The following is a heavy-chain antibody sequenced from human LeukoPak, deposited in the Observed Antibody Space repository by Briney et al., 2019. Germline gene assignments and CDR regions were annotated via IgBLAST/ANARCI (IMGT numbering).Heavy chain of an antibody. V-gene: IGHV4-59*01. CDR2: IYYSGST. Sequence: PSGTLSLTCTVSGGSISSYYWSWIRQPPGKGLEWIGYIYYSGSTNYNPSLKSRVTISVDTSKNQFSLKLSSVTAADTAVYYCARDGPLPPLRLVRHYYGMDVWGQGTTVTVSS. D-gene: IGHD6-6*01. CDR1: GGSISSYY. CDR3: ARDGPLPPLRLVRHYYGMDV. J-gene: IGHJ6*02.